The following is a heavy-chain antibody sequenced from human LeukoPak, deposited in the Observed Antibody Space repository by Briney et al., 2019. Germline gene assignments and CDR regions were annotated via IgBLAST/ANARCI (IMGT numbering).Heavy chain of an antibody. CDR2: IYHSGGT. V-gene: IGHV4-4*02. Sequence: PSETLSLTCAVSGGSISSGNWWSWVRQPPGKGLEWIGEIYHSGGTNYSPSLKSRVAMSVDKSKNQFSLKLSSVTAADTAVYYCARDRPYGDYARNWFDPWGQGTLVTVSS. CDR1: GGSISSGNW. D-gene: IGHD4-17*01. J-gene: IGHJ5*02. CDR3: ARDRPYGDYARNWFDP.